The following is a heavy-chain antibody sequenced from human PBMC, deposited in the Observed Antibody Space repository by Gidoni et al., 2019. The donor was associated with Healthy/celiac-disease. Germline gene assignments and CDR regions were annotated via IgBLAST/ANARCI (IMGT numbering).Heavy chain of an antibody. V-gene: IGHV3-9*01. Sequence: EVQLVDSGGGWVQPGRSLRLSCAASGFTFDDYAMHWVRQAPGKGLEWVSGISWNSGSIGYADSVKGRFTISRDNAKNSLYLQMNSLRAEDTALYYCAKGLKQLWLASFDYWGQGTLVTVSS. D-gene: IGHD5-18*01. CDR3: AKGLKQLWLASFDY. CDR2: ISWNSGSI. CDR1: GFTFDDYA. J-gene: IGHJ4*02.